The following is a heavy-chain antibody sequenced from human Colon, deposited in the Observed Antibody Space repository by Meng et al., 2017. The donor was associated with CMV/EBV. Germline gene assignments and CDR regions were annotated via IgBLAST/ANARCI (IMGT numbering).Heavy chain of an antibody. V-gene: IGHV3-53*01. J-gene: IGHJ4*02. CDR1: GFSVSESY. CDR2: IYSGGNT. D-gene: IGHD6-6*01. Sequence: GESLKISCSASGFSVSESYMTWVRQAPGKGLEWVSVIYSGGNTYYADSVKGRFTISRDSSKNTVFLQMNSLRVEDTAVYYCASEGSSSYFDYWGQGTLVTVSS. CDR3: ASEGSSSYFDY.